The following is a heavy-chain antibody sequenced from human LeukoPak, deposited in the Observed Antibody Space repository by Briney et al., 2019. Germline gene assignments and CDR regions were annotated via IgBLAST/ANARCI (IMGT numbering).Heavy chain of an antibody. CDR3: ASWPGAWYGEDY. CDR2: IRNKARSYTP. D-gene: IGHD6-19*01. CDR1: GFTFSDHQ. V-gene: IGHV3-72*01. Sequence: GGSLRLSCAASGFTFSDHQMDWVRQAPGKGLEWVGRIRNKARSYTPEYAASVKGRFTISRDNSQNTLFLQMNSLRAEDTAVYYCASWPGAWYGEDYWGQGTRVTVSS. J-gene: IGHJ4*02.